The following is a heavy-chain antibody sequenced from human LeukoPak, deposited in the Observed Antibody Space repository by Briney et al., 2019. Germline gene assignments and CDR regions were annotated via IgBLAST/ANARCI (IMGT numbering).Heavy chain of an antibody. D-gene: IGHD3-22*01. Sequence: QPGRSLRLSCAASGFSFSTYAMHWVRQAPGKGLEWVTLIWHDASHTFYTDSVKGRFTISRDNAKNSLYLQMNSLRAEDTALYYCAKGYLTITMIKGDYFDYWGQGTLVTVSS. CDR1: GFSFSTYA. CDR3: AKGYLTITMIKGDYFDY. V-gene: IGHV3-33*03. J-gene: IGHJ4*02. CDR2: IWHDASHT.